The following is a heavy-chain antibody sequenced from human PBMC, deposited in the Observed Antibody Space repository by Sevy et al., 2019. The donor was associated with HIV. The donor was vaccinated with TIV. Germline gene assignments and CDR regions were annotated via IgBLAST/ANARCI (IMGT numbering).Heavy chain of an antibody. J-gene: IGHJ3*02. D-gene: IGHD4-17*01. CDR3: ARLDYGDSDAFDI. V-gene: IGHV5-51*01. CDR1: GYSFITYW. CDR2: IFPADSNT. Sequence: GESLKISCKGSGYSFITYWIGWVRQMPGKGLEWMGLIFPADSNTRYSPPFQGQVPISADKSISTAYLQWSSLKASDTAMYYCARLDYGDSDAFDIWGQGTMVTVSS.